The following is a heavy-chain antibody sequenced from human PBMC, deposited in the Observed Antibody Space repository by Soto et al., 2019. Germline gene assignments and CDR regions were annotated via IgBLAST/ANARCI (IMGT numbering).Heavy chain of an antibody. J-gene: IGHJ4*02. CDR3: ARTPITARPAFDY. D-gene: IGHD6-6*01. CDR1: GGSLSSGGYY. Sequence: QVQLQESGPGLVKPSQTPSLTCTVSGGSLSSGGYYWSWIRQHPGKGLEWIGYIYYSGTTYYNPSLKSRISISVDTSKIHFSLKLSSVTAADTAFYYCARTPITARPAFDYWGQGTLVTVSS. CDR2: IYYSGTT. V-gene: IGHV4-31*03.